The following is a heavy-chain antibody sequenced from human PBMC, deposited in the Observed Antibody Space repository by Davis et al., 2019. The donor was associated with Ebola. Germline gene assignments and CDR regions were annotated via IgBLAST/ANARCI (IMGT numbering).Heavy chain of an antibody. Sequence: MPSETLSLTCAVYGGSFSGYYWSWIRQHPGKGLEWIGYIYYSGSTYYNPSLKSRVTISVDTSKNQFSLKLSSVTAADTAVYYCARHQGTNRILYWWFIDYWGQGTLVTVSS. CDR2: IYYSGST. V-gene: IGHV4-34*01. D-gene: IGHD2-8*02. J-gene: IGHJ4*02. CDR3: ARHQGTNRILYWWFIDY. CDR1: GGSFSGYY.